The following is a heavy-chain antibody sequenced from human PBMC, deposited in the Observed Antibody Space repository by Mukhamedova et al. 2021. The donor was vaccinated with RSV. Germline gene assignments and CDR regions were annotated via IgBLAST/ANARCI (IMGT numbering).Heavy chain of an antibody. Sequence: TVSSNYMSWVRQAPGKGLEWVSVIYSDGSTYYADSVRSRFTISTDNSKNTLYLQMNSLRAEDTAVYYCAIAPGYNWNYFDYWGQG. D-gene: IGHD1-20*01. J-gene: IGHJ4*02. CDR1: TVSSNY. CDR3: AIAPGYNWNYFDY. V-gene: IGHV3-53*01. CDR2: IYSDGST.